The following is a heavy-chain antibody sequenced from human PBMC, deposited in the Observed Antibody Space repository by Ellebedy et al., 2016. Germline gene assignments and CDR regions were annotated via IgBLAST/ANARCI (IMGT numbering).Heavy chain of an antibody. CDR3: ARGYYGANSWIVSDYGLDV. D-gene: IGHD4-23*01. J-gene: IGHJ6*02. CDR1: GDSIRGFH. Sequence: SETLSLTXTVSGDSIRGFHWTWIRQAPGKGLEWIGNIFYSGNTYYNTSLESRVTISIDTSKSQFSLRLSSVSAADTAFYYCARGYYGANSWIVSDYGLDVWGLGTLVTVSS. CDR2: IFYSGNT. V-gene: IGHV4-59*01.